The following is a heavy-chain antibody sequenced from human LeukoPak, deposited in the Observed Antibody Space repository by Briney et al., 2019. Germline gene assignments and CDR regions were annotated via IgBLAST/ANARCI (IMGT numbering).Heavy chain of an antibody. CDR2: IKQDGSEK. CDR1: GFTFSSYW. Sequence: GGSLRLSCAASGFTFSSYWMSWVRQAPGKGLEWVANIKQDGSEKYCVDSVKGRFTISRDNAKNSLYLQMNSLRAEDTAVYYCARDPGISLVAAAAVDYWGQGTLVTVSS. D-gene: IGHD6-13*01. J-gene: IGHJ4*02. V-gene: IGHV3-7*01. CDR3: ARDPGISLVAAAAVDY.